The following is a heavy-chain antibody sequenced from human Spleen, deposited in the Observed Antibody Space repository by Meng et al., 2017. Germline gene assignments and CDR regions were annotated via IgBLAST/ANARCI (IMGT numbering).Heavy chain of an antibody. J-gene: IGHJ5*02. Sequence: GGSLRLSCAASGFTVSSNYMSWVRQAPGKGLEWVSVIYSGGSTYYADSVKGRFTISRDNSKNTLYLQMNSVRAEDTAVYYCARGPSSGSSWYGRNWFDPWGQGTLVTVSS. CDR3: ARGPSSGSSWYGRNWFDP. CDR2: IYSGGST. CDR1: GFTVSSNY. V-gene: IGHV3-66*02. D-gene: IGHD6-13*01.